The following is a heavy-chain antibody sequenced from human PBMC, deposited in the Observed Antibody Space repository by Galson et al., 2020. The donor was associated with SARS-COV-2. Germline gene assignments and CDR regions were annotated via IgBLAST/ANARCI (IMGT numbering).Heavy chain of an antibody. V-gene: IGHV4-34*01. D-gene: IGHD1-26*01. Sequence: PSETLSLTCAVYGGSFNDYYWSWIRQPPGKGLEWIGGITHSGSSDYNPSLGGRATISVDTSKNQFSLRLNSVTAADTAVYYCARGFSESQNDAFDIWGQGTKVTVSS. CDR2: ITHSGSS. J-gene: IGHJ3*02. CDR3: ARGFSESQNDAFDI. CDR1: GGSFNDYY.